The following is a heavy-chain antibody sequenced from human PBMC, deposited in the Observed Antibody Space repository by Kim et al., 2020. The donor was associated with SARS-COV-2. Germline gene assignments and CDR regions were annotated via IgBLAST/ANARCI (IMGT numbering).Heavy chain of an antibody. V-gene: IGHV3-21*01. CDR2: ISSSSSYI. J-gene: IGHJ1*01. CDR1: GFTFSSYS. CDR3: ARDPLPYYYDSSGYWSVFQH. D-gene: IGHD3-22*01. Sequence: GGSLRLSCAASGFTFSSYSMNWVRQAPGKGLEWVSSISSSSSYIYYADSVKGRFTISRDNAKNSLYLQMNSLRAEDTAVYYCARDPLPYYYDSSGYWSVFQHWGQGTLVTVSS.